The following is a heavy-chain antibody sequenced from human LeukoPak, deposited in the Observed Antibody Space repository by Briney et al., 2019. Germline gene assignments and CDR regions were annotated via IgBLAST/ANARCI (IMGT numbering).Heavy chain of an antibody. Sequence: GGSLRLSCAAPGFSVSAHYMSWVRQAPGKGLEWVSTLFGGDTIDYTDSVKGRFTISRDKSGNTLYLQMNNLRADDTAVYYCAGRRGSSFDYWGRGTQVIVSS. J-gene: IGHJ4*02. CDR2: LFGGDTI. V-gene: IGHV3-53*01. CDR1: GFSVSAHY. D-gene: IGHD1-26*01. CDR3: AGRRGSSFDY.